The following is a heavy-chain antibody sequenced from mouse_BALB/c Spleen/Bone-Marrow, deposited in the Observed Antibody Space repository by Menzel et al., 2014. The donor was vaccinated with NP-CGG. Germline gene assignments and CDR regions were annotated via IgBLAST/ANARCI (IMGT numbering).Heavy chain of an antibody. Sequence: VQLQQSGAELVRPGSSVKISCKSSGYVFSTYWINWVKQRPGQGLEWIGQIYPGDGDTDFNGKFKDKATLTADESSNTGYMQLSSLTSEDSAVYFCARGGISVDYWGQGTTLTVSS. CDR2: IYPGDGDT. J-gene: IGHJ2*01. CDR1: GYVFSTYW. V-gene: IGHV1-80*01. CDR3: ARGGISVDY.